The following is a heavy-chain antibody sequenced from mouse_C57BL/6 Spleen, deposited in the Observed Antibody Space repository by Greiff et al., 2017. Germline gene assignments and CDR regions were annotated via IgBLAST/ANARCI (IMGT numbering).Heavy chain of an antibody. D-gene: IGHD1-1*01. CDR1: GFNIKNTY. V-gene: IGHV14-3*01. CDR2: IDPANGNT. CDR3: ARALITTVVATYYYAMDY. J-gene: IGHJ4*01. Sequence: VHVKQSVAELVRPGASVKLSCTASGFNIKNTYMHWVKQRPEQGLEWIGRIDPANGNTKYAPKFQGKATITADTSSNTAYLQLSSLTSEDTAIYYCARALITTVVATYYYAMDYWGQGTSVTVSS.